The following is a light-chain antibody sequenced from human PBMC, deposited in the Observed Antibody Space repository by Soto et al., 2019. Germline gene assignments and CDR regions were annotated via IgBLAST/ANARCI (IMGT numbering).Light chain of an antibody. CDR1: QSVLYSSNNKNY. CDR3: QQYYSTPPYT. J-gene: IGKJ2*01. CDR2: WAS. V-gene: IGKV4-1*01. Sequence: DIVMTQSPDSLAVSLGERATINCRSTQSVLYSSNNKNYLAWYQQKPGQPPKLLIYWASTRESGVPDRFSGSGSGTHFTLTISSLQAEGVAVYYCQQYYSTPPYTFGQGTKLEIK.